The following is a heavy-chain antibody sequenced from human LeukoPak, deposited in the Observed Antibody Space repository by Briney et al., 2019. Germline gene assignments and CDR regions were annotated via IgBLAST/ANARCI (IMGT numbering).Heavy chain of an antibody. D-gene: IGHD6-13*01. Sequence: SETLSLTCAVYGGSFSGYYWSWIRQPPGKGLEWIGEINHSGSTNYNPSLKSRVTISVDTSKNQFSLKLSSVTAADTAVYYCARSAAAAGTLFDYWGQRTLVTVFS. CDR2: INHSGST. CDR1: GGSFSGYY. V-gene: IGHV4-34*01. J-gene: IGHJ4*02. CDR3: ARSAAAAGTLFDY.